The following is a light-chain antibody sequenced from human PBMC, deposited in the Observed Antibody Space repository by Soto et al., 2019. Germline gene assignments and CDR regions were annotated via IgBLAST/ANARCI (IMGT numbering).Light chain of an antibody. J-gene: IGKJ1*01. CDR1: QSISMY. CDR2: AAS. V-gene: IGKV1-39*01. CDR3: EQSYSTPWT. Sequence: DLQMTQSPSSLSASVGDRVTITCRASQSISMYLNWYQQKPGKAPKLLIYAASSLQSGVPSRFSGSGSGTDFTLTISSLQPEDFATYYCEQSYSTPWTFGQGTKVEI.